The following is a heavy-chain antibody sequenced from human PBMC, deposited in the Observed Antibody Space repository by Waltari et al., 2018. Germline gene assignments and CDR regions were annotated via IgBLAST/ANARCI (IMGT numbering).Heavy chain of an antibody. CDR3: ARRSEIIRRRIVGATGLDY. CDR2: INPNRSGP. V-gene: IGHV1-2*02. CDR1: GYNFTGYY. Sequence: QVQLVQSGAEVKKHGASVKVSCKASGYNFTGYYMHWVRQDPGQGLEWMGGINPNRSGPNYAQKFQGRVTRTRDTSISTAYMELSRLRSDDTAVYYCARRSEIIRRRIVGATGLDYWGQGTLVTVSS. D-gene: IGHD1-26*01. J-gene: IGHJ4*02.